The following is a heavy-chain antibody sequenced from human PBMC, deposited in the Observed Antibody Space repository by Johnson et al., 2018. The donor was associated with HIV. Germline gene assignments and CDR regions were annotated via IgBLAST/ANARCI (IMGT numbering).Heavy chain of an antibody. V-gene: IGHV3-30*18. CDR1: GFTFSGYG. Sequence: QVQLVESGGGEVQPGRSLRLSCAASGFTFSGYGMHWVRQAPGKGLEWVAVISYDGNNKYYPDSVKGRFTIARDNSKNTLYLQMDSLRAEDTAVYYCAKIRTSGTGDAFDIWGQGTMVTVSS. J-gene: IGHJ3*02. CDR2: ISYDGNNK. D-gene: IGHD1-14*01. CDR3: AKIRTSGTGDAFDI.